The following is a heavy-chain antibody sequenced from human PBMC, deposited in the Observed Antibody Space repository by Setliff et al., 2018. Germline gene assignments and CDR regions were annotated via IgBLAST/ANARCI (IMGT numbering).Heavy chain of an antibody. Sequence: HPGGSLRLSCAASGFTFSSYEMNWVRQAPGKGLEWVSYISSSGSTIYYADSVKGRFTISRDNAKKSLYLQMNSLRAEDTAVYYCARDWRPFNWGGNDAFDIWGQGTMVTVSS. CDR3: ARDWRPFNWGGNDAFDI. D-gene: IGHD7-27*01. CDR1: GFTFSSYE. V-gene: IGHV3-48*03. J-gene: IGHJ3*02. CDR2: ISSSGSTI.